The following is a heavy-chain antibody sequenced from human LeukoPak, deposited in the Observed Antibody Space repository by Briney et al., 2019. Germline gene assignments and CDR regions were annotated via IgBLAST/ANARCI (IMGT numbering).Heavy chain of an antibody. V-gene: IGHV4-39*02. Sequence: SETLSLTCTVSGASISSGPYFWGWIRQPPAKGLEWIGGIFSNGGIYYNPSLKSRILISGDSSKNHVFLNLTSVTATDTAVYYCARSFDSALAPYDKWGQGTLVTVSS. D-gene: IGHD3-9*01. J-gene: IGHJ4*02. CDR2: IFSNGGI. CDR1: GASISSGPYF. CDR3: ARSFDSALAPYDK.